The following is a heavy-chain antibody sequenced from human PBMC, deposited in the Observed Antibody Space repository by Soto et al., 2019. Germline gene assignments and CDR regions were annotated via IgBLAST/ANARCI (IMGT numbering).Heavy chain of an antibody. Sequence: QVQLQESGPGLVKPSQTLSLTCTVSGGSISSNNYFWSWIRQHPGKGLEWIGYISYTGSAYYSPTLESRVTSSVDTSKNQDSLRLNSVTAADTAMYYCAREVVSPATSDAFDIWGQGTMVTVSS. J-gene: IGHJ3*02. CDR3: AREVVSPATSDAFDI. CDR1: GGSISSNNYF. CDR2: ISYTGSA. V-gene: IGHV4-31*03. D-gene: IGHD1-26*01.